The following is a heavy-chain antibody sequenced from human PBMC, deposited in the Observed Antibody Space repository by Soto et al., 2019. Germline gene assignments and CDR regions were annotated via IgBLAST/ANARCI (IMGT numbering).Heavy chain of an antibody. Sequence: PSETLSLTCTVSGGSISSGDYYWSWIRQPPGKGLEWIGYIYYSGSTYYNPSLKSRVTISVDTSKKQLSLKLSSVTADDTAVYYCARGRLWFGELFHSPEMGPYGMDVWGQGTTVTVSS. CDR1: GGSISSGDYY. V-gene: IGHV4-30-4*01. CDR3: ARGRLWFGELFHSPEMGPYGMDV. CDR2: IYYSGST. D-gene: IGHD3-10*01. J-gene: IGHJ6*02.